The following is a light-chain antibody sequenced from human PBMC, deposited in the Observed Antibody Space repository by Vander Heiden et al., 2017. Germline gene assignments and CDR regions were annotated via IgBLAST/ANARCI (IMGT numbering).Light chain of an antibody. V-gene: IGKV2-30*01. Sequence: DVVMTQSPLSLPVTLGQSASISCRSSQSPVASDGNTHLSWFQQRPGQSPRRLIYKVSNRDSGVPDRFSGSGSGTDFTLKISRVEAEDVGVYYCRQGAHWPRTFGQGTKVEIK. CDR1: QSPVASDGNTH. CDR2: KVS. CDR3: RQGAHWPRT. J-gene: IGKJ1*01.